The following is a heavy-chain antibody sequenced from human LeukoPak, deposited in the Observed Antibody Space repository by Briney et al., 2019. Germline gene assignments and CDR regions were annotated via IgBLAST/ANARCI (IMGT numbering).Heavy chain of an antibody. Sequence: LGASVKVSCKASAYTSPNYGITWVRQAPGRGLEWMGWISTYNGNTQYAQKFQGRVTMTTDTPTKTVYMELRSLRSNDTAVYYCALPAKGSYFYYYMEVWGKATTVTVSS. J-gene: IGHJ6*03. D-gene: IGHD2-2*01. CDR2: ISTYNGNT. CDR1: AYTSPNYG. CDR3: ALPAKGSYFYYYMEV. V-gene: IGHV1-18*01.